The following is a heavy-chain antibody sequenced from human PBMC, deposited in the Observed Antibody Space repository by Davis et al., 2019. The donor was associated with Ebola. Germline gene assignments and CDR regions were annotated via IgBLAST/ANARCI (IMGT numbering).Heavy chain of an antibody. Sequence: HTGGSLRLSCAASGFTFSRYWMHWVRQAPGKGLVWVSRITSDGSSTDYADSVKGRFTISRDNAKNTLYLQMNRLRAEDAAVYYCARGGDCSATKCDNWFDPWGQGTLVTVSS. CDR3: ARGGDCSATKCDNWFDP. CDR1: GFTFSRYW. CDR2: ITSDGSST. D-gene: IGHD2-2*01. J-gene: IGHJ5*02. V-gene: IGHV3-74*01.